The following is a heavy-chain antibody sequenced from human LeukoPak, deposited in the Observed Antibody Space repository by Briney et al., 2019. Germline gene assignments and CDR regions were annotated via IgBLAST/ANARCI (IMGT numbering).Heavy chain of an antibody. Sequence: SGPTLVNPTQTLTLTCTFSGFSLSTSGMCVSWIRQPTGKALEWLARIDWDDDKYYSTSLKTRLTISKDTSKNQVVLTMTNMDPVDTATYYCARIRGSRYYFDYWGQGTLVTVSS. V-gene: IGHV2-70*11. D-gene: IGHD6-13*01. CDR3: ARIRGSRYYFDY. CDR1: GFSLSTSGMC. CDR2: IDWDDDK. J-gene: IGHJ4*02.